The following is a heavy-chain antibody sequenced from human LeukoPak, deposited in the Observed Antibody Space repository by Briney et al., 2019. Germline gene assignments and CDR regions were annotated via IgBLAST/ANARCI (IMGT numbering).Heavy chain of an antibody. D-gene: IGHD4-17*01. Sequence: SETLSLTCTVSGGSISSYYWSWIRQPPGKGLEWIGYIYYSGSTNYNPSLKSRVTISVDTSKNQFSLKPSSVTAADTAVYYCARLATTVTTNWYFDLWGRGTLVTVSS. CDR1: GGSISSYY. V-gene: IGHV4-59*08. CDR2: IYYSGST. J-gene: IGHJ2*01. CDR3: ARLATTVTTNWYFDL.